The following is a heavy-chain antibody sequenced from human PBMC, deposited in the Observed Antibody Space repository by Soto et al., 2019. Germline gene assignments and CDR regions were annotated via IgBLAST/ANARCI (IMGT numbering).Heavy chain of an antibody. D-gene: IGHD3-10*01. CDR3: ARVGGGLASLGYYGMDV. V-gene: IGHV1-2*04. CDR1: GYTFIGYY. Sequence: GASVKVSCKASGYTFIGYYIHWVLQAPGQGLEWMGWINPNSGGTNYAQRFQGWVTMTRDRSISTAYMELSRLKSDDTAVYYCARVGGGLASLGYYGMDVWGQGTTVTVSS. J-gene: IGHJ6*02. CDR2: INPNSGGT.